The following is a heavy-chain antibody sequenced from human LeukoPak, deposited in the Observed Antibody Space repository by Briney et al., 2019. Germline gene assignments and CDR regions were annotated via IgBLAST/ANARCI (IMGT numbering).Heavy chain of an antibody. J-gene: IGHJ6*02. CDR1: GVTFSRSS. D-gene: IGHD4-11*01. V-gene: IGHV3-48*01. CDR2: ISSGGSTI. Sequence: GGSLRLSCAASGVTFSRSSMNWVRQAPGKGLEWVSYISSGGSTIYYADSVKGRFTISRDNAKNSLYLQINSLRAEDTAVYYCARDGRNSNGYYYGMDVWGQGTTVTVSS. CDR3: ARDGRNSNGYYYGMDV.